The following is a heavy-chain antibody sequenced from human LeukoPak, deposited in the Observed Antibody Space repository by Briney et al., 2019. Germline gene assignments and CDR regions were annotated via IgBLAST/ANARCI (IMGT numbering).Heavy chain of an antibody. D-gene: IGHD2-15*01. CDR1: GFTFSSYA. Sequence: GGSLRLSCAASGFTFSSYAMHWVRQAPGKGLEWVAVISYDGSNKYYADSVKGRFTISRDNSKNTLYLQMNSLRAEDTAVYYCARDYLVARIHARYNWFDPWGQGTLVTVSS. CDR3: ARDYLVARIHARYNWFDP. J-gene: IGHJ5*02. V-gene: IGHV3-30*04. CDR2: ISYDGSNK.